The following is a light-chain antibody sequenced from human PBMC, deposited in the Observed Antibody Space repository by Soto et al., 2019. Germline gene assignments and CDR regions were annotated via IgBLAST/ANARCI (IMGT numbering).Light chain of an antibody. J-gene: IGLJ2*01. CDR3: QVWDSSRVV. V-gene: IGLV3-9*01. CDR2: RDS. Sequence: SYELTQPLSVSVALGQTARITCGGNNIGSKNVHWYQQKPGQAPVLVIYRDSNRPSGIPERFSGYNSGNTATLTISRAQAGDEADYYCQVWDSSRVVFGGGTKLTVL. CDR1: NIGSKN.